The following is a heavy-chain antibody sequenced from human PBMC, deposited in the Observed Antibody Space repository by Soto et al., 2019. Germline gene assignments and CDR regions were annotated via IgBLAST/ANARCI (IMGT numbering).Heavy chain of an antibody. CDR2: IYISGSI. CDR3: ARGHSSGWPTNWFDP. D-gene: IGHD6-19*01. CDR1: SGSISSDY. J-gene: IGHJ5*02. V-gene: IGHV4-4*07. Sequence: PSETLSLTCTVSSGSISSDYWSWIRQPAGKGLGWLGRIYISGSINYNPSLKGRVSMSLETSKNQFSLNLRSVTAADTAVYYCARGHSSGWPTNWFDPWGQGILVTVSS.